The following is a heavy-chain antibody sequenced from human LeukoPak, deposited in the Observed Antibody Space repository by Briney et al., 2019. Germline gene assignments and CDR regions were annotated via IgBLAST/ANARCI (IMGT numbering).Heavy chain of an antibody. D-gene: IGHD4-17*01. J-gene: IGHJ4*02. CDR1: GYTFTSYY. Sequence: ASVKVSCKASGYTFTSYYMHWVRQAPGQGLEWMGIINPSGGSTSYAQKFQGRVTMTRDTSTSTVYMELSSLRSEDTAVYYCARGDVGDYGDDRADYWGQGTLVTVSS. CDR2: INPSGGST. V-gene: IGHV1-46*01. CDR3: ARGDVGDYGDDRADY.